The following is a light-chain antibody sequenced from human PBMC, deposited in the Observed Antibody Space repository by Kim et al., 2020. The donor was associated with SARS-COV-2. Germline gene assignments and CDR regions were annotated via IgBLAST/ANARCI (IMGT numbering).Light chain of an antibody. Sequence: DIVMTQSPLSLPVTPGEPASISCRSSQSLLHSNGYNYLDWYLQKTGQSPQLLIYLGSNRASGVPDRFSGSGSGTDFTLKISRVEAEDVEVYYCMQALQPPDTFGRGTKLDIK. CDR1: QSLLHSNGYNY. CDR2: LGS. V-gene: IGKV2-28*01. J-gene: IGKJ2*01. CDR3: MQALQPPDT.